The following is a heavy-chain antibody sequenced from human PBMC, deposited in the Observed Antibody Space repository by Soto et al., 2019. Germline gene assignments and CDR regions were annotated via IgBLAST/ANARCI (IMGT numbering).Heavy chain of an antibody. D-gene: IGHD3-10*01. V-gene: IGHV4-31*03. J-gene: IGHJ6*02. CDR3: ARARMVRGIIYYYGMDV. Sequence: QVQLQESGPGLVKSSQTLSLTCTVSGGSISSDGNYWSWIRQHPGKGLEWLGYIYYSGSTYYNPSHKARVTISVDTSKNQFSLKLNSVTAADTAVYYCARARMVRGIIYYYGMDVWGQGTTVTVSS. CDR1: GGSISSDGNY. CDR2: IYYSGST.